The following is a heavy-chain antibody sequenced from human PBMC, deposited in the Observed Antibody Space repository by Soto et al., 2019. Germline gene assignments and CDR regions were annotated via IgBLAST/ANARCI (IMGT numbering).Heavy chain of an antibody. Sequence: GESLKISCRTSGYRFTSYWIAWVRQMPGKGLEGMGIIFPSDSDTRYSPSFQGQVTISADRSTSTVFLQWASLKASDTAVYFCARKDKSGYFNWFDPWGQGTLVTVSS. CDR3: ARKDKSGYFNWFDP. D-gene: IGHD3-22*01. J-gene: IGHJ5*02. CDR2: IFPSDSDT. V-gene: IGHV5-51*01. CDR1: GYRFTSYW.